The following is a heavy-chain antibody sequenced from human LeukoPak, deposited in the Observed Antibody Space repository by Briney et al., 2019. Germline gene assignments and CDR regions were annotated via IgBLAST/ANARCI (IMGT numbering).Heavy chain of an antibody. Sequence: GGSLRLSCAASGFTFSSYWMHWVRQVPGKGLVWVSRINRDGSSTSYADSVKGRFTISRDSAKNTLYLQMNSLTAEDTAVYYCARGGEYSYGLFDFWGQGTLVTVSS. CDR2: INRDGSST. CDR3: ARGGEYSYGLFDF. D-gene: IGHD5-18*01. J-gene: IGHJ4*02. CDR1: GFTFSSYW. V-gene: IGHV3-74*01.